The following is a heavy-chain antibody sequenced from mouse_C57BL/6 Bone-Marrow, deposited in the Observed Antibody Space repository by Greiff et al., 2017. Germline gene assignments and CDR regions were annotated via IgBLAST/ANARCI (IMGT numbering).Heavy chain of an antibody. CDR3: ARNDGYYVPFAY. CDR1: GFSLTSYG. J-gene: IGHJ3*01. Sequence: QVQLLQSGPGLVQPSQSLSITCTVSGFSLTSYGVHWVRQSPGKGLEWLGVIWSGGSTDYNAAFLSRLSISKDNSKSQVFFQMNSLQAYDTAIYYGARNDGYYVPFAYWGQGTLVTVSA. CDR2: IWSGGST. D-gene: IGHD2-3*01. V-gene: IGHV2-2*01.